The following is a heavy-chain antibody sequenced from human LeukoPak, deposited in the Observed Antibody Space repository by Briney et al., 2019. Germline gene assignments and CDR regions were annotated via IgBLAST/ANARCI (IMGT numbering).Heavy chain of an antibody. J-gene: IGHJ4*02. Sequence: GGSLRLSCAASGFSFSSYVASWVRQAPGKGLEWVAGISGSGAGTYYADSVKGRFTISRDNSKNTLYLQMNSLRAEDTAVYYCARAPFYGSGSSDHYFDYWGQGTLVTVSS. D-gene: IGHD3-10*01. CDR2: ISGSGAGT. V-gene: IGHV3-23*01. CDR1: GFSFSSYV. CDR3: ARAPFYGSGSSDHYFDY.